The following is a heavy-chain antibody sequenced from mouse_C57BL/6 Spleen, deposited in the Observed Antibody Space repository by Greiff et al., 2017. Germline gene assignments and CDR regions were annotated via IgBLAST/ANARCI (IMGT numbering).Heavy chain of an antibody. CDR2: LSRGSSTI. D-gene: IGHD1-1*01. CDR3: ARPVGAHWYFDV. V-gene: IGHV5-17*01. Sequence: EVQLVESGGGLVKPGGSLKLSCAASGFTFSDYGMHWVRQAPETGLEWVAYLSRGSSTIYYADTVKGRFTLSRDNAKNTLFLQMTSLRSEDTAMEYCARPVGAHWYFDVWGTGTTVTVSS. J-gene: IGHJ1*03. CDR1: GFTFSDYG.